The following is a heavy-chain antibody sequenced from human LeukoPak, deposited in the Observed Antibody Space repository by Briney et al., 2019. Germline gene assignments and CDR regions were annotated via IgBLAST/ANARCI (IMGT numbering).Heavy chain of an antibody. D-gene: IGHD6-19*01. J-gene: IGHJ4*02. CDR3: ARRYSGGWTDY. CDR1: GYTFISND. CDR2: MSPENGNT. Sequence: ASVKVSCKASGYTFISNDVNWVRQATGQGLEWMGWMSPENGNTGYAQKFQGRVTMTRNTSISTAYMELSSLGSEDTAVYYCARRYSGGWTDYWGQGTLVTVSS. V-gene: IGHV1-8*01.